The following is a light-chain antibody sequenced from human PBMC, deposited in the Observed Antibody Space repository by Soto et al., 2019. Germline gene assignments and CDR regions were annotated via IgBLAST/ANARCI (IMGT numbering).Light chain of an antibody. J-gene: IGKJ2*01. CDR2: AAS. CDR3: QQSYSTPVT. CDR1: QSISSY. Sequence: DIQMTQSPSSLSASVGDRVTITCRASQSISSYLYWYQQKPGKAPKLLIYAASSLRSGVPSRFSGSGSGTDFTLTISSLQPEDFATYYCQQSYSTPVTFGQGTKLEIK. V-gene: IGKV1-39*01.